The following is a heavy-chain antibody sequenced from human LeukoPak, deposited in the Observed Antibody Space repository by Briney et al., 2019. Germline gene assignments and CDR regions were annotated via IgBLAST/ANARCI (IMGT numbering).Heavy chain of an antibody. CDR2: INHSGTT. J-gene: IGHJ5*02. CDR3: ARGLRKDSSGYYPRRRGFDP. CDR1: GWSFSGYY. V-gene: IGHV4-34*01. D-gene: IGHD3-22*01. Sequence: KPSETLSLTCAVYGWSFSGYYWSWIRQPPGKGLEWIGEINHSGTTTYTPSLEKRVTTTADTSKNQFPLKLSSVTAADTAVDYCARGLRKDSSGYYPRRRGFDPWGQGTLVTVSS.